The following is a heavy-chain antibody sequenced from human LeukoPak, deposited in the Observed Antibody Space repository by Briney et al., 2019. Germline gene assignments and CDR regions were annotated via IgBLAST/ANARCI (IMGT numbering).Heavy chain of an antibody. J-gene: IGHJ2*01. Sequence: SETLSLTCTFSGGSISSYYWSWIRQPAGKGLEWMGRIYNSGSTNYNPSLKSRVTISVDTSKNQFSLKLSSVTAADTAVYYCARYYYGSGSYSLTWYFDLWGRGTLVTVSS. CDR1: GGSISSYY. CDR2: IYNSGST. D-gene: IGHD3-10*01. V-gene: IGHV4-4*07. CDR3: ARYYYGSGSYSLTWYFDL.